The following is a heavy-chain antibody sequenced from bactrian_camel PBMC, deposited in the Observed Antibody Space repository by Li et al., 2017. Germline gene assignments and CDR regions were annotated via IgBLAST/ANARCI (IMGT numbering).Heavy chain of an antibody. J-gene: IGHJ4*01. V-gene: IGHV3S40*01. D-gene: IGHD6*01. CDR1: GITFSRHD. CDR3: AVDRPIRRPIVTFRKARICGDTDDLY. CDR2: ITSLPSLFRAA. Sequence: VQLVESGGGLVQPGGSLRLSCAASGITFSRHDMSWVRQAPGKEVEWVAGITSLPSLFRAASYADSVKGRFIISRDIGENAVRLRMSDLSPRDTAVYFCAVDRPIRRPIVTFRKARICGDTDDLYWGQGTQVTVS.